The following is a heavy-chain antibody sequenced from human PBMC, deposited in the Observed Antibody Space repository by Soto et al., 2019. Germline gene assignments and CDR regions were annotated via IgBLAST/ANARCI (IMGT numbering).Heavy chain of an antibody. Sequence: PSETLSLTCTVSGGSISSSSYYWGWIRQPPGKGLEWIGSIYYSGSTYYNPSLKSRVTISVDTSKNQFSLKLSSVTAADTAVYYCARLTVDTAMAIDYWGQGTLVTVSS. CDR3: ARLTVDTAMAIDY. CDR2: IYYSGST. J-gene: IGHJ4*02. CDR1: GGSISSSSYY. D-gene: IGHD5-18*01. V-gene: IGHV4-39*01.